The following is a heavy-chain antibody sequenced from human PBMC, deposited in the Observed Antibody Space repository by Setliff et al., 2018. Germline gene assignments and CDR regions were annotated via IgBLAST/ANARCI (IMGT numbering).Heavy chain of an antibody. J-gene: IGHJ4*02. CDR2: IFDNGSS. V-gene: IGHV4-38-2*01. CDR1: GYSINSAFT. D-gene: IGHD2-21*01. Sequence: SETLSLTCAVSGYSINSAFTWGWIRQPPGKGLEWIGTIFDNGSSFYSPSLKSRVTMSIDTSKKEFPLKLSSVTAADTAVYYCASQRLARYFESWGQGTLVTVSS. CDR3: ASQRLARYFES.